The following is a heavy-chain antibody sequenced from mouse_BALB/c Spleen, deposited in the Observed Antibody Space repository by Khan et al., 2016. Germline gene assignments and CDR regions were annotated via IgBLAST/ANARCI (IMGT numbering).Heavy chain of an antibody. CDR1: GFTFSSYG. CDR2: ISSGGSYT. Sequence: EVELVESGGDLVKPGGSLKLSCAASGFTFSSYGMSWVRQTPDKRLEWVANISSGGSYTYYPDSGKGRFTISRDNAKNTLYLQMSSLKSEDTAMYYCARQSYGNYWFAYWGQGTLVTVSA. V-gene: IGHV5-6*01. J-gene: IGHJ3*01. CDR3: ARQSYGNYWFAY. D-gene: IGHD2-1*01.